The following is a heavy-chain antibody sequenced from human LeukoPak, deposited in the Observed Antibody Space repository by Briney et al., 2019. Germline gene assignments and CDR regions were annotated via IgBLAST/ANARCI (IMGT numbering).Heavy chain of an antibody. CDR3: VRVAGNQYYYYYMDV. D-gene: IGHD2-15*01. CDR2: INANTGNP. J-gene: IGHJ6*03. CDR1: GYTFTSYG. V-gene: IGHV7-4-1*02. Sequence: ASVKVSCKASGYTFTSYGMNWVRQAPGQGLEWMGWINANTGNPKYAQGFTGRFVFSLDTSVSTAYLQISSLKAEDTAVYYCVRVAGNQYYYYYMDVWGKGTTVTVSS.